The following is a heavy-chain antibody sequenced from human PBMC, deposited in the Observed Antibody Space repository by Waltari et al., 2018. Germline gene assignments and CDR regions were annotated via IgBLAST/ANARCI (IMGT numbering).Heavy chain of an antibody. CDR3: ATVGVVDANIDV. CDR2: ISSSSHYI. D-gene: IGHD2-15*01. V-gene: IGHV3-21*01. CDR1: CFRIHPHF. Sequence: ELQLVEPVGGVVKPGGSLGLSCEVSCFRIHPHFMNWVRQAPGRGLEWVSTISSSSHYIYYADSVKGRFTISRDNAKNSLYLQMNSLRAEDTAVYYCATVGVVDANIDVWGKGTTVTVSS. J-gene: IGHJ6*03.